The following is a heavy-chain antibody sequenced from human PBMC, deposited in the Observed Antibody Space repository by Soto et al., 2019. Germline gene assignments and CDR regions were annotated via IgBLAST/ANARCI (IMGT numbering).Heavy chain of an antibody. CDR1: GFTFRSHW. CDR2: IKEDGSDK. J-gene: IGHJ5*01. Sequence: EVVLVESGGGLVQPGGSLRLSCIASGFTFRSHWMSWVRQAPGKGLEWVANIKEDGSDKYYVDSVKGRFTISRDNDKNSLYLQMNSLRVEDTVVYYCASERGSALPDENWFDSWGQGTLVTVSS. D-gene: IGHD3-10*01. V-gene: IGHV3-7*01. CDR3: ASERGSALPDENWFDS.